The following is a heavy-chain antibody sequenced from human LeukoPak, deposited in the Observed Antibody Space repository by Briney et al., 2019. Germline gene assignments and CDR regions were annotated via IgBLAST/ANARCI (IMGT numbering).Heavy chain of an antibody. CDR2: ISSNGGYT. Sequence: GGSLRLSCAASGLTFSSSAMSWVRQAPGKGLEWVSAISSNGGYTYYADSVQGRLTISRDNSKSTLCLQMNSLRAEDTAVYYCAKQLGYCSDGSCYFPYWGQGTLVTVSS. J-gene: IGHJ4*02. CDR1: GLTFSSSA. CDR3: AKQLGYCSDGSCYFPY. V-gene: IGHV3-23*01. D-gene: IGHD2-15*01.